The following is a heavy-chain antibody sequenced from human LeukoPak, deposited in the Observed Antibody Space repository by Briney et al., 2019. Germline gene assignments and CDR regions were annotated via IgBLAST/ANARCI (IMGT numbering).Heavy chain of an antibody. CDR2: IGPAGDT. D-gene: IGHD1-1*01. Sequence: GGSLRLSCAASGFTFSSYDMHWVRQATGKGLEWVSAIGPAGDTYYPGSVKGRFTISRENAKNSLYLQMNSLRAGDTAVYYCARVNEEGYFDYWGQGTLVTVSS. V-gene: IGHV3-13*01. CDR1: GFTFSSYD. J-gene: IGHJ4*02. CDR3: ARVNEEGYFDY.